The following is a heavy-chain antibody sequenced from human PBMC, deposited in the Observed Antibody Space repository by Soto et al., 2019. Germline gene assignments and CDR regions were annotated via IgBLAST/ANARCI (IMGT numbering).Heavy chain of an antibody. J-gene: IGHJ5*01. CDR2: ISWDGDSI. CDR3: AKEGNGGSSLDS. D-gene: IGHD2-15*01. Sequence: SGGSLRLSCEASGFKFDDHMMHWVRQAPGKGMEWISLISWDGDSIDYADSIKGRFTVSRDNSKTSLYLHMHSLTSDDTAFYFCAKEGNGGSSLDSWGQGTLVTVSS. CDR1: GFKFDDHM. V-gene: IGHV3-43*01.